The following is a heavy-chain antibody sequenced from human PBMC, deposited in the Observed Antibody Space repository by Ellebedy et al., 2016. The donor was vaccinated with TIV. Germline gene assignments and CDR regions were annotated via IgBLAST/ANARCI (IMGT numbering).Heavy chain of an antibody. CDR2: ISSTGSRT. CDR1: GFTFSRYA. D-gene: IGHD5-24*01. Sequence: GESLKISCAASGFTFSRYAMSWVRQAPGKGLELVSTISSTGSRTYYADSVEGRFIISRDNSKKTLYLQMNSLRAEDTGIYYCVKDQIAGDGKWVFDIWGQGTMVTVSS. V-gene: IGHV3-23*01. CDR3: VKDQIAGDGKWVFDI. J-gene: IGHJ3*02.